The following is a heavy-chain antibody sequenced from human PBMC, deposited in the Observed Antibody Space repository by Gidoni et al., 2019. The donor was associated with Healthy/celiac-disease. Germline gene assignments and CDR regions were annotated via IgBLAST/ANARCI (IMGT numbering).Heavy chain of an antibody. J-gene: IGHJ4*02. Sequence: QVQLQQWGAGLLKPSETLSLTCAVYGGSFSGYYWSWLRQPPGKGLEWIGEINHSGSTNYNPSLKIGVTISVDTSKIQFSLKLSSLTAADTAVYYCARARQQATVTMMGFDYWGQGTLVTVSS. CDR2: INHSGST. D-gene: IGHD4-17*01. CDR3: ARARQQATVTMMGFDY. V-gene: IGHV4-34*01. CDR1: GGSFSGYY.